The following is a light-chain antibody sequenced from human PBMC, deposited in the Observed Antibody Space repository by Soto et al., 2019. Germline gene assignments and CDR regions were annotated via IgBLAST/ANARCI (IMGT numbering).Light chain of an antibody. CDR3: QQRSNLPLIT. CDR1: QSVSSY. J-gene: IGKJ5*01. V-gene: IGKV3-11*01. CDR2: DAS. Sequence: EIVLTQSPATLSLSPGERATLSCRASQSVSSYLAWYQQKPGQAPRLLIYDASNSATGMPARFSGSGSETDFTLTISSLEPEDFAVYYCQQRSNLPLITFGQGTRLEIK.